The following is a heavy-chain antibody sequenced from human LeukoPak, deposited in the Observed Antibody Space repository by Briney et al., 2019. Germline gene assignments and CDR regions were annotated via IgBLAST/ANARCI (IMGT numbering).Heavy chain of an antibody. D-gene: IGHD3-22*01. CDR1: GFTFSSYG. CDR3: ARDGDSSGYYYDAPYNWFDP. Sequence: GGSLRLSCAASGFTFSSYGMHWVRQAPGKGLEWVAVIWYDGSNKYYADSVKGRFTISRDNSKNTLYLQMNSLRAEDTAVYYCARDGDSSGYYYDAPYNWFDPWGQGTLVTVSS. V-gene: IGHV3-33*01. CDR2: IWYDGSNK. J-gene: IGHJ5*02.